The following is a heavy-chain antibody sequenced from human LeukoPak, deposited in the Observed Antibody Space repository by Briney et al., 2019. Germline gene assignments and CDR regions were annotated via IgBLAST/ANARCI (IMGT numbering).Heavy chain of an antibody. CDR3: VKESPYGRPRMSYFDL. CDR2: ISGNDGRR. CDR1: GFTFSNFA. D-gene: IGHD1-26*01. Sequence: GGSLRLSCAGSGFTFSNFAMSWVRQAPGKGLEWVSAISGNDGRRFYGDSVKGRSSISRDNSNNMVYLLVDSLRAEDTAVYYYVKESPYGRPRMSYFDLWGQGTLVTVST. J-gene: IGHJ4*02. V-gene: IGHV3-23*01.